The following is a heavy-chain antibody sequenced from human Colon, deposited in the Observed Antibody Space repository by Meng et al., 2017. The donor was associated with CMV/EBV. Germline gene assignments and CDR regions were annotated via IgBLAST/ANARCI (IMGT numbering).Heavy chain of an antibody. CDR3: AKSTTPGIVGATSFDQ. J-gene: IGHJ4*02. CDR2: INPTSGGT. V-gene: IGHV1-2*02. CDR1: GYTFTGHY. Sequence: ASVKVSCKASGYTFTGHYMHWVRQAPGQGLEWMGWINPTSGGTHYAQKFQGRVTMTGDTSISTAYMELSRLRSDDTAVYYCAKSTTPGIVGATSFDQWGQGTLVTVSS. D-gene: IGHD1-26*01.